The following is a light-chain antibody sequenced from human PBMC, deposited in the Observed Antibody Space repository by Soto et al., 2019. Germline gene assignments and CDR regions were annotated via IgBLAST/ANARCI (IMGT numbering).Light chain of an antibody. CDR2: GVN. CDR3: CSYAGNYVYV. CDR1: SSDVGGYNY. J-gene: IGLJ1*01. Sequence: QSVLTQPRSVSGSPGQSVTISCTGTSSDVGGYNYVSWYQQHLGKAPKLMIYGVNKRPSGVPDRFSGSKSGNTASLTISGLQAEDEADYYCCSYAGNYVYVFGGGTKVPS. V-gene: IGLV2-11*01.